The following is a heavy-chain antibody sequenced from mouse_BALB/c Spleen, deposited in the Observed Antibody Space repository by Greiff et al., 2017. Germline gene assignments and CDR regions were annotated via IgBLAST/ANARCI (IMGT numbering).Heavy chain of an antibody. V-gene: IGHV10-1*02. CDR2: IRSKSNNYAT. CDR1: GFTFNTYA. D-gene: IGHD1-2*01. Sequence: EADGGLVQPKGSLKLSCAASGFTFNTYAMNWVRQAPGKGLEWVARIRSKSNNYATYYADSVKDRFTISRDDSQSMLYLQMNNLKTEDTAMYYCVRQTTATFFAYWGQGTLVTVSA. J-gene: IGHJ3*01. CDR3: VRQTTATFFAY.